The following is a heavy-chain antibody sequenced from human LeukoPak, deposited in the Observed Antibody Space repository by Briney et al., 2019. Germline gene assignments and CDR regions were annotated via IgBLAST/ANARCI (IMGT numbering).Heavy chain of an antibody. CDR2: IKSKTDGGTT. CDR3: AKDLVYSSSWYGASPFDY. J-gene: IGHJ4*02. Sequence: PGGSLRLSCATSAFIFNNAWMSWVRQAPGKGLEWVGRIKSKTDGGTTDYAAPVKGRFTISRDDSKNTLYLQMNSLRAEDTAVYYCAKDLVYSSSWYGASPFDYWGQGTLVTVSS. V-gene: IGHV3-15*01. CDR1: AFIFNNAW. D-gene: IGHD6-13*01.